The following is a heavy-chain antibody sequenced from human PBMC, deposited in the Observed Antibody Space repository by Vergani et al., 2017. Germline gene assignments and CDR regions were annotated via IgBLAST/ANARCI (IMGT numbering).Heavy chain of an antibody. D-gene: IGHD6-19*01. CDR1: GFTFSSYG. CDR2: ISYDGSNK. V-gene: IGHV3-30*18. J-gene: IGHJ5*02. Sequence: QVQLVESGGGLVQPGRSLRLSCAASGFTFSSYGMHWVRQAPGKGLEWVAGISYDGSNKYYADSGKGRFTISRDNSKNTLYLQMNSLRAEDTAVYYCAKEAGGEQWLVQGGWFDPWGQGTLVTVSS. CDR3: AKEAGGEQWLVQGGWFDP.